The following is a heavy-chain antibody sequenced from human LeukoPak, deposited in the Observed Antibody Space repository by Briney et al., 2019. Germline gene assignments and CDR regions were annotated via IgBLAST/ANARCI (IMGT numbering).Heavy chain of an antibody. J-gene: IGHJ6*03. V-gene: IGHV4-61*10. CDR2: IYYSGST. CDR3: ARVEEGYGSGRRENYYYYYMDV. D-gene: IGHD3-10*01. CDR1: GGSISSGSYY. Sequence: SETLSLTCTVSGGSISSGSYYWSWIRQPAGKGLEWIGRIYYSGSTNYKPSLKSRATISVDTSKNQFSLKLSSVTAADTAVYYCARVEEGYGSGRRENYYYYYMDVWGKGTTVTISS.